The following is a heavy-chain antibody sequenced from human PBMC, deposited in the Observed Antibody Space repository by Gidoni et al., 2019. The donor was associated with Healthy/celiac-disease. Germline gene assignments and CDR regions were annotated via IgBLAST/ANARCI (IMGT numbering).Heavy chain of an antibody. CDR3: ARDDHYYHKAFDI. D-gene: IGHD3-22*01. CDR2: IKQDGSEK. V-gene: IGHV3-7*01. Sequence: EVQLVESGGGLVQPGGSLRLSCAASGFTFSSYWMSWVRQAPGKGLEWVANIKQDGSEKYYVDSVKGRFTISRDNAKNSLYLQMNSLRAEDTAVYYCARDDHYYHKAFDIWGQGTMVTVSS. J-gene: IGHJ3*02. CDR1: GFTFSSYW.